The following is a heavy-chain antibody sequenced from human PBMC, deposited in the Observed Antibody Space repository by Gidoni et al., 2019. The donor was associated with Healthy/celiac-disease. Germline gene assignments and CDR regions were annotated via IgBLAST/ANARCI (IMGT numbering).Heavy chain of an antibody. J-gene: IGHJ5*02. D-gene: IGHD3-3*01. CDR1: GGSFSGYY. V-gene: IGHV4-34*01. CDR3: ARIRGGAYYDFWSGYYTVGGFDP. Sequence: QVQLQQWGAGLLKPSETLSLTCAVYGGSFSGYYWRWIRQPPGKGLEWIGEINHSGSTNYNPSLKSRVTISVDTSKNQFSLKLSSVTAADTAVYYCARIRGGAYYDFWSGYYTVGGFDPWGQGTLVTVSS. CDR2: INHSGST.